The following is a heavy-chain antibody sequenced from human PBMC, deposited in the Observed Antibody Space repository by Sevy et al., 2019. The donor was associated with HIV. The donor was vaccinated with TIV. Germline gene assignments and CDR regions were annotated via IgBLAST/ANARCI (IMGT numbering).Heavy chain of an antibody. J-gene: IGHJ3*02. CDR1: GFTVSSNY. D-gene: IGHD3-22*01. V-gene: IGHV3-53*01. CDR3: ARGGYYDSSGYYIPAESPSAFDI. Sequence: GGSLRLSCAASGFTVSSNYMSWVRQAPGKGLEWVSVIYSGGSTYYADSVKGRFTISRDNSKNTLYLQMNSLRAEDTAENYCARGGYYDSSGYYIPAESPSAFDIWGQGTMVTVSS. CDR2: IYSGGST.